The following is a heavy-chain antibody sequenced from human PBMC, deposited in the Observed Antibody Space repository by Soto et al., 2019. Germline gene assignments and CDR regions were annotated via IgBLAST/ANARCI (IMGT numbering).Heavy chain of an antibody. CDR3: ARGDKGGGYYYGMDV. D-gene: IGHD2-15*01. Sequence: GGSLRLSCAASGFTFSSYWMHWVRQAPGKGLVWVSRINSDGSSTSYADSVKGRFTISRDNAKNTLYLQMNSLRAEDTAVYYCARGDKGGGYYYGMDVWGQGTTVTVSS. J-gene: IGHJ6*02. CDR1: GFTFSSYW. V-gene: IGHV3-74*01. CDR2: INSDGSST.